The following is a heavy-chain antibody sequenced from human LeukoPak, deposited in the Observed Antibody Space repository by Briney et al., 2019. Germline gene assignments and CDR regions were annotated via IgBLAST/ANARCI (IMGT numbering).Heavy chain of an antibody. CDR2: ISAYNGNT. CDR3: ARRRGHEYTFDY. Sequence: ASVKVSCKASGYTFTGHYVHWVRQAPGQGLEWMGWISAYNGNTNYAQKLQGRVTMTTDTSTSTAYMELRSLRSDDTAVYYCARRRGHEYTFDYWGQGTLVTVSS. D-gene: IGHD6-6*01. V-gene: IGHV1-18*04. J-gene: IGHJ4*02. CDR1: GYTFTGHY.